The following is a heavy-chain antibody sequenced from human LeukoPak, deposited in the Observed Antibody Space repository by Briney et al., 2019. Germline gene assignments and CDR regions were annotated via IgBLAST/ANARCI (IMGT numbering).Heavy chain of an antibody. J-gene: IGHJ6*03. D-gene: IGHD3-10*01. CDR3: ARCYSSGWNYYYMDV. CDR1: GYTFTSYG. CDR2: ISAYNGNT. Sequence: GASVKVSCKASGYTFTSYGISWVRQAPGQGLEWMGWISAYNGNTNYAQKLQGRVTITADKSTSTAYMELSSLRSEDTAVYYCARCYSSGWNYYYMDVWGKGTTVTVSS. V-gene: IGHV1-18*01.